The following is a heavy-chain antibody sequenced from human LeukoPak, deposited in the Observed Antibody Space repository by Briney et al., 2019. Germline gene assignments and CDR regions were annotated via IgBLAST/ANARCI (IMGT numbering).Heavy chain of an antibody. D-gene: IGHD3-22*01. CDR2: IIPIFGTA. J-gene: IGHJ5*02. CDR1: GGTFSSYA. V-gene: IGHV1-69*13. CDR3: ARDYYDSSGSSS. Sequence: SVKVSCKASGGTFSSYAVSWVRQAPGQGLEWMGGIIPIFGTANYAQKFQGRVTITADESTSTAYMELSSLRSEDTAVYYCARDYYDSSGSSSWGQGTLVTVSS.